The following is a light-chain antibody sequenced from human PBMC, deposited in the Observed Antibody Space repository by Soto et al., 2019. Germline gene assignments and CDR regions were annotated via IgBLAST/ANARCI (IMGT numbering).Light chain of an antibody. CDR3: QSADSSGTPVL. Sequence: SYELTQPPSVSVSPGQTARITCSGDALPKQNPYWYQQKPGQAPVLVRYKDSERPSGIPERFSGSSSGTTVTLTISGVQAEDEADYYCQSADSSGTPVLFGGGTKLTVL. CDR1: ALPKQN. J-gene: IGLJ2*01. V-gene: IGLV3-25*03. CDR2: KDS.